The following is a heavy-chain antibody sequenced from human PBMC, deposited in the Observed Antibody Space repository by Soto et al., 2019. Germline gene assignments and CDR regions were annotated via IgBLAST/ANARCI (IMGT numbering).Heavy chain of an antibody. CDR3: ARGGSDYYFDY. D-gene: IGHD2-21*02. Sequence: EVQLVESGGGLVQPGGFLRLSCGASGFTFSSYAMHWVRQAPGKGLEYVSTINRNGGSTYYANSVKGRFTISRDNSKNKLYLQMCSLRAEDMAVYYCARGGSDYYFDYWGQGTLVTVSS. CDR1: GFTFSSYA. CDR2: INRNGGST. V-gene: IGHV3-64*01. J-gene: IGHJ4*02.